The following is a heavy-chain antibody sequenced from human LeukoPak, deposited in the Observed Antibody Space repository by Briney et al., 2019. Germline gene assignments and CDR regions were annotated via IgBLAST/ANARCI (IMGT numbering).Heavy chain of an antibody. Sequence: GGSLRLSCAASGFTLSNAWMNWVRQAPGKGLEWVSSITSSGTYIYYADSVKGRFTISRDNAKNSLYLQMNSLRPEDTAVYYCARDPYSGSYGDYYYYYMDVWGKGTTVTISS. V-gene: IGHV3-21*01. CDR3: ARDPYSGSYGDYYYYYMDV. CDR2: ITSSGTYI. D-gene: IGHD1-26*01. CDR1: GFTLSNAW. J-gene: IGHJ6*03.